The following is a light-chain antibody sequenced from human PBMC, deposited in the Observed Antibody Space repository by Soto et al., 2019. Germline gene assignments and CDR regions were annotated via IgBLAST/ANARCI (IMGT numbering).Light chain of an antibody. CDR3: QQDDNLPLP. CDR1: PDISNY. CDR2: DAS. Sequence: DIQMTQSPSPLSSSVGDRVTITCQASPDISNYLTWYQQKLGKAPKLLLYDASNLETGVPSRFSGSGSGTDFTFTISSLEPEDIVPYYCQQDDNLPLPFREGTRLEI. J-gene: IGKJ5*01. V-gene: IGKV1-33*01.